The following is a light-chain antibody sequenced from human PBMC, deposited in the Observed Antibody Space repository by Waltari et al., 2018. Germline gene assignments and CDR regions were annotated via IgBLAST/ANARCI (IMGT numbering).Light chain of an antibody. Sequence: HSALTQPRSVSGSPGQSVTISCTGTSSDVGGYNYVSWYQQRPGKVPKLMIYDVTNRPSGVPERFSGSKSGNTASLTISGLQADDEADYYCCSYAGSHEWVFGGGTKLTVL. CDR2: DVT. V-gene: IGLV2-11*01. CDR1: SSDVGGYNY. J-gene: IGLJ3*02. CDR3: CSYAGSHEWV.